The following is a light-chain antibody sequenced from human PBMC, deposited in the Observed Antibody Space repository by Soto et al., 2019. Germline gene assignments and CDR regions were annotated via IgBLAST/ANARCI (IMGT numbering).Light chain of an antibody. V-gene: IGLV4-69*02. J-gene: IGLJ2*01. Sequence: QLVLTQSPSASASLGASVKLTCTLSYGQRDWPIACHQQQPEKGPRFLMRVNSDGSHSRGDGIPDRFSGSSSGADRYLIISSLQSEDETDYYCQTWGTGVVIFGGGTKLTVL. CDR1: YGQRDWP. CDR3: QTWGTGVVI. CDR2: VNSDGSH.